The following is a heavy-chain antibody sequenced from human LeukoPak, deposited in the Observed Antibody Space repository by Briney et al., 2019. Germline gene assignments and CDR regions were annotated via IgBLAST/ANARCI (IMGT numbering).Heavy chain of an antibody. Sequence: GGSLRLSCAASGFTLSSNYMSWVRQAPGKGLEWVSVIYSGGTTYYADSVKGRFTISRDNAKNSLYLQMNSLRAEHTAVYYCARAADYYDSSGYQYYFDYWGQGTLVTVSS. CDR2: IYSGGTT. CDR1: GFTLSSNY. CDR3: ARAADYYDSSGYQYYFDY. V-gene: IGHV3-66*01. J-gene: IGHJ4*02. D-gene: IGHD3-22*01.